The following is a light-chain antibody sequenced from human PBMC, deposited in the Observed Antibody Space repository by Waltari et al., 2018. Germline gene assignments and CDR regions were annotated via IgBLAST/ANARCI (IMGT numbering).Light chain of an antibody. Sequence: DTVLTQSPATLSLSPGERATLSCRASQSVRNFLAWYQQKPGQAPRLLIYDTSNRATGIPARFSGSGFGTDFTLTISSLEPEDFAVYYCQQRSNRPLTFGGGTKVEIK. CDR1: QSVRNF. J-gene: IGKJ4*01. V-gene: IGKV3-11*01. CDR3: QQRSNRPLT. CDR2: DTS.